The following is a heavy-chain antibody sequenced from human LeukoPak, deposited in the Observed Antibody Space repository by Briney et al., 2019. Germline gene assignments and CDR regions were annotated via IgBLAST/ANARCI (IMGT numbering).Heavy chain of an antibody. CDR2: IYPGDSDT. V-gene: IGHV5-51*01. CDR1: GYSFTSYW. Sequence: GESLKISCKGSGYSFTSYWIGWGRQMPGKGLEWMGIIYPGDSDTRYSPSFQGQVTISADKSISTAYLQWSSLKASDTAMYYCARHVTTVTVTGYGMDVWGQGTTVTVSS. D-gene: IGHD4-17*01. CDR3: ARHVTTVTVTGYGMDV. J-gene: IGHJ6*02.